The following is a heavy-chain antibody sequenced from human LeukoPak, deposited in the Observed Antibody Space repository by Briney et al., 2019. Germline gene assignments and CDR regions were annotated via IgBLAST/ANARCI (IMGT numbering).Heavy chain of an antibody. CDR2: FGTRSSSI. V-gene: IGHV3-21*01. Sequence: GGSLRLSCAASGFTFSSYSMNWVRQAPGKGLEWVSSFGTRSSSIYYAHSVTGRFIVSRDNAKNSLFLQMNSLRAEDTAVYYCARENDQGFDYWGQGTLVTVSS. CDR1: GFTFSSYS. D-gene: IGHD3-16*01. J-gene: IGHJ4*02. CDR3: ARENDQGFDY.